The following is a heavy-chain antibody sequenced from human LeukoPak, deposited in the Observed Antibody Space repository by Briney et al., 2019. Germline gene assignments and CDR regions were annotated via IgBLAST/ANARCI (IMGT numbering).Heavy chain of an antibody. CDR3: ARDLKRTVGATTASDY. V-gene: IGHV1-18*01. CDR2: ISAYNGDT. D-gene: IGHD1-26*01. J-gene: IGHJ4*02. CDR1: GYTFTSYG. Sequence: ASVKVSCKASGYTFTSYGIRWVRQALGQGLEWMGWISAYNGDTNYAQKFQGRVTMTTDTSTSTGYMELRSLTSDDTAVYYCARDLKRTVGATTASDYWGQGTLVTVSS.